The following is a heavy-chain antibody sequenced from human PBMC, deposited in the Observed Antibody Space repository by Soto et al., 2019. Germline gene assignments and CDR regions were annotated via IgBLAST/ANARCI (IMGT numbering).Heavy chain of an antibody. CDR2: ISGSGSST. V-gene: IGHV3-23*01. J-gene: IGHJ4*02. CDR3: AKAWGIDY. CDR1: GFTFSSYT. D-gene: IGHD7-27*01. Sequence: PXXSLRLSCAASGFTFSSYTMRWVRQAPGKGLEWVSTISGSGSSTYSADSVKGRFTISRDNSKNTLYLKMNSLRVEDTAIYYCAKAWGIDYWGQGTLVTVSS.